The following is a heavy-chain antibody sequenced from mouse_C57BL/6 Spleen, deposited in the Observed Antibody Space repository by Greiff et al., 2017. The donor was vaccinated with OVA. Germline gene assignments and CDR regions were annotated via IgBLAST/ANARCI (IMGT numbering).Heavy chain of an antibody. CDR3: ATGTNFDV. CDR1: YFAFMASA. CDR2: FTMYSDAT. J-gene: IGHJ1*03. D-gene: IGHD4-1*01. V-gene: IGHV1-49*01. Sequence: LQQSGAELVRPGSSVKLSCTDSYFAFMASAMHWVKQRPGHGLEWIGSFTMYSDATEYSENFKGKATLTANTSSSTAYMELSSLTSEYSAVYYCATGTNFDVWGTGTTVTVSS.